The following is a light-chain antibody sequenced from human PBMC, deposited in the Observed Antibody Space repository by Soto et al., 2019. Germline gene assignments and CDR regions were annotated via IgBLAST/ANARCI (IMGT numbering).Light chain of an antibody. Sequence: DIQMTQSPSSLSASVGDRVTITCQASQDISNYLNWYQHIPGRAPKLLIFDASNLETGVPSRFSGSGSGTEFTFTISSLQRDDFAIYYCQQYNPYSRTFGQGTKVDIK. V-gene: IGKV1-33*01. CDR2: DAS. CDR1: QDISNY. CDR3: QQYNPYSRT. J-gene: IGKJ1*01.